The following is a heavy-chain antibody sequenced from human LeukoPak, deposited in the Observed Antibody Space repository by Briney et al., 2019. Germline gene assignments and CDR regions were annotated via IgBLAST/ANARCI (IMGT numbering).Heavy chain of an antibody. V-gene: IGHV3-23*01. D-gene: IGHD1-14*01. J-gene: IGHJ4*02. CDR3: ARKRDRVGYFDY. CDR1: GFTFSSYA. Sequence: GGSLRLSCAASGFTFSSYAMSWVRQAPGKGLEWVSAISGSGGTTYYADSVKGRFTISRDNAKNSLYLQMNSLRAEDTALYYCARKRDRVGYFDYWGQGTLVTVSS. CDR2: ISGSGGTT.